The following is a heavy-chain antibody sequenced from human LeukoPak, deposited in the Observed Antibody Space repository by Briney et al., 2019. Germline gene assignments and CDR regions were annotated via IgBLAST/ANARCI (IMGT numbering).Heavy chain of an antibody. V-gene: IGHV7-4-1*01. CDR3: ASTLGYCSGGSCYTDAFDI. J-gene: IGHJ3*02. Sequence: ASVKVSCKASGYTFTSYAMNWVRQAPGQGLEWMGWINTNTGNPTYAQGFTGRFVFSLDTSVSTAYLQICSLKAEDTAVYYCASTLGYCSGGSCYTDAFDIWGQGTMVTVSS. CDR2: INTNTGNP. CDR1: GYTFTSYA. D-gene: IGHD2-15*01.